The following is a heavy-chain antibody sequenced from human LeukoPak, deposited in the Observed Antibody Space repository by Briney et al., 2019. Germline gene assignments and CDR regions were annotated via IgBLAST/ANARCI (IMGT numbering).Heavy chain of an antibody. J-gene: IGHJ6*03. D-gene: IGHD4-23*01. CDR3: AGRTVVTRYYYYYMDV. CDR1: GGSISLSYYY. Sequence: SETLSFTCSVSGGSISLSYYYWSWIRQPPGKGLEWIGEINHSGSTNYNPSLKSRVTISVDTSKNQFSLKLSSVTAADTAVYYCAGRTVVTRYYYYYMDVWGKGTTVTISS. CDR2: INHSGST. V-gene: IGHV4-34*01.